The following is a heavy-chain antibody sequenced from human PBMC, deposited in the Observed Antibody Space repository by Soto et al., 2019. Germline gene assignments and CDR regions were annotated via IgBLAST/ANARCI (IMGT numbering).Heavy chain of an antibody. D-gene: IGHD2-8*01. CDR1: GFTFYNYA. V-gene: IGHV3-72*01. J-gene: IGHJ4*02. CDR2: ARNKVNSYIT. CDR3: ARLMGTSFDC. Sequence: EVQLLESGGVLVQPGGSLRLSCAASGFTFYNYAMNWVRQAPGKGLEWVGRARNKVNSYITDHAASVRGRFTISRDDSRDSLYLQMNSLKTEDTAVYYCARLMGTSFDCWGQGTLVTVSS.